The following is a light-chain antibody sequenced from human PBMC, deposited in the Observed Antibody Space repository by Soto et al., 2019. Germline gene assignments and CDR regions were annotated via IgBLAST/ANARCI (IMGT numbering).Light chain of an antibody. CDR1: QSVSSN. V-gene: IGKV3-15*01. CDR3: QQYNNWTWT. J-gene: IGKJ1*01. CDR2: GAS. Sequence: EIVMTQSPATLSVSPGERATLSCRASQSVSSNLAWYQQKPGQAPRLLIYGASTRATGIPARFSGSGSGTEFTLTISSLQSEDFVVYYCQQYNNWTWTFGQGTKVDIK.